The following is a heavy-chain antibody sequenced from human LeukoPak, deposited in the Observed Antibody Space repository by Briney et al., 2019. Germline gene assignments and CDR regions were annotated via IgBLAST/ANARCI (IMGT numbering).Heavy chain of an antibody. J-gene: IGHJ4*02. CDR2: ISGSGGST. D-gene: IGHD3-16*02. CDR3: AKDRVFGGVIVTAFDY. CDR1: GLTFSSYA. Sequence: GGSLRLSCAASGLTFSSYAMSWVRQAPGKGLEWVSAISGSGGSTYYADSVKGRFTISRDNSKNTLYLQMNSLRAEDTAVYYCAKDRVFGGVIVTAFDYWGQGTLVTVSS. V-gene: IGHV3-23*01.